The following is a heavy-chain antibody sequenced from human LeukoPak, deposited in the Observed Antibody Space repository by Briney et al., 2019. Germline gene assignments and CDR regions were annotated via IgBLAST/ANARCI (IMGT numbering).Heavy chain of an antibody. J-gene: IGHJ4*02. V-gene: IGHV3-53*01. CDR2: IYSGGYT. D-gene: IGHD1-26*01. CDR3: AREVLAVGAAGGGLDY. CDR1: GFSVSSNY. Sequence: RPGGSLRLSCAASGFSVSSNYMNWVRQAPGKGLEWVSVIYSGGYTFHADSVKGRFTISRDNSKNTLYLHMNSLRAEDTAVYYCAREVLAVGAAGGGLDYWGQGTLVTVSS.